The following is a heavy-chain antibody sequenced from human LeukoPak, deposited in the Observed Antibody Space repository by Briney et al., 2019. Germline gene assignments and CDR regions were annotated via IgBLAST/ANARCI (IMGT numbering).Heavy chain of an antibody. V-gene: IGHV4-61*02. CDR1: GASISSGTYY. J-gene: IGHJ6*03. CDR3: ARFVVVVAARRRYYYYMDV. Sequence: SETLSLTCTVSGASISSGTYYWSWIRQPAGKGLEWIGRIYTSGSTNYNPSLKSRVTMSVDTSKNQFSLKLSSVTAADTAEYSCARFVVVVAARRRYYYYMDVWGKGTTVTISS. D-gene: IGHD2-15*01. CDR2: IYTSGST.